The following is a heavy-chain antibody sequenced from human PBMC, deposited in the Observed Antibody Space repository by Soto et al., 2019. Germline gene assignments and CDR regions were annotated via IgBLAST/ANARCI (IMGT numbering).Heavy chain of an antibody. CDR1: GFSFSTYP. V-gene: IGHV3-23*01. CDR3: AKILSTVTTYYYGMDA. J-gene: IGHJ6*02. D-gene: IGHD4-17*01. CDR2: ISGSGDKA. Sequence: GGSLRLSCAASGFSFSTYPMVWVRQAPGKRLEAVSSISGSGDKAYYKDSVKGRFTISRDNSKNTVDLQMNSLRPEDTAVYYCAKILSTVTTYYYGMDAWGQGTTVTVSS.